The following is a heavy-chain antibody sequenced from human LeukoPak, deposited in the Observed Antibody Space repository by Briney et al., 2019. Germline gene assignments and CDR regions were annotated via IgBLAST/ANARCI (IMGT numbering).Heavy chain of an antibody. CDR2: ISYDGSNK. Sequence: GGSLRLSCAASGFTFSSYAMSWVRQAPGKGLEWVAVISYDGSNKYYADSVKGRFTISRDNSKNTLYLQMNSLRAEDTAVYYCAKDYGDSALDYWGQGTLVTVSS. D-gene: IGHD4-17*01. J-gene: IGHJ4*02. CDR1: GFTFSSYA. CDR3: AKDYGDSALDY. V-gene: IGHV3-30*18.